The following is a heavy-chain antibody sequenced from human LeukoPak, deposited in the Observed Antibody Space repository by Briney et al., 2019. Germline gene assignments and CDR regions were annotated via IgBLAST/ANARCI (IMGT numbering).Heavy chain of an antibody. V-gene: IGHV3-23*01. Sequence: GGSLRLSCAASGFTFSSNAMSWVRQAPGRGLEWVSAISGSGYSTYYADSVKGRFTISRDNSKNTLYLQMNSLRAEDTAVYYCAKEAGYSGYDYPDYWGQGTLVTVSS. CDR3: AKEAGYSGYDYPDY. D-gene: IGHD5-12*01. CDR1: GFTFSSNA. CDR2: ISGSGYST. J-gene: IGHJ4*02.